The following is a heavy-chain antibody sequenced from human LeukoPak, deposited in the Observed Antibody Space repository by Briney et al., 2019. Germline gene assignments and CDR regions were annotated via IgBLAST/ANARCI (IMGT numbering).Heavy chain of an antibody. CDR3: ASRFEWLSSFDY. CDR2: ISHDGSSE. V-gene: IGHV3-30*03. J-gene: IGHJ4*02. D-gene: IGHD3-3*01. Sequence: PGRSLRLSCAASGFTFSNYAMHWVRQAPGKGLEWVALISHDGSSEDYGDSMKGRFTISRDNSRNTFYLQMNSLRAEDTAVYYCASRFEWLSSFDYWGQGTLVTVSS. CDR1: GFTFSNYA.